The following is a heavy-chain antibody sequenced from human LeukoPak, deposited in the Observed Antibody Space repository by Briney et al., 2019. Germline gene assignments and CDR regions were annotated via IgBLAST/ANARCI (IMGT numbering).Heavy chain of an antibody. Sequence: GGSLRLSCAASGFTFSSYEMNWVRQAPGKGLEWDSYISSSGSTIYYAGSVKGRFSISRDNARNSLYLQMNSLRAEDTAVYYCARAYRQNYYYYYMDVWGKGTTVTVSS. J-gene: IGHJ6*03. CDR1: GFTFSSYE. CDR2: ISSSGSTI. V-gene: IGHV3-48*03. CDR3: ARAYRQNYYYYYMDV. D-gene: IGHD4-11*01.